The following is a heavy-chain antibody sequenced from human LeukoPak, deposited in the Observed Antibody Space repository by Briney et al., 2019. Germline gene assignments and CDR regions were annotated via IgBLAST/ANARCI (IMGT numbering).Heavy chain of an antibody. J-gene: IGHJ4*02. V-gene: IGHV3-23*01. CDR3: AKSPNLYSRGWYFDY. CDR2: ISGSGGST. CDR1: GFTFSSYA. Sequence: GGSLRLSCAASGFTFSSYAMSWVRQAPGKGLEWVSAISGSGGSTYYADSVKGRFTISRDNSKNTLYLQMNSLRAEDTAVYYCAKSPNLYSRGWYFDYWGQGTLVTVSS. D-gene: IGHD6-19*01.